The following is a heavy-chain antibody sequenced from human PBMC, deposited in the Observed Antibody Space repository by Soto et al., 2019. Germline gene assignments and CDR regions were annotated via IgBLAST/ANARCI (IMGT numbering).Heavy chain of an antibody. CDR2: INHSGST. CDR1: GGSFSGYY. D-gene: IGHD3-3*01. J-gene: IGHJ6*02. Sequence: PSETLSLTCAVYGGSFSGYYWSWIRQPPGKGLEWIGEINHSGSTNYNPSLKSRVTISVDTSKNQFSLKLSSVTAADTAVYYCASRVRFSPYHYGMDVRGPGTTVTVSS. V-gene: IGHV4-34*01. CDR3: ASRVRFSPYHYGMDV.